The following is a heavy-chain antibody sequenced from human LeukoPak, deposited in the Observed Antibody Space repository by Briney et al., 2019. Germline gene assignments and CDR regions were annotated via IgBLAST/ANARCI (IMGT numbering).Heavy chain of an antibody. CDR1: GYSFTNYD. CDR3: ARSNFGGNVHFDY. Sequence: ASVKVSCKASGYSFTNYDINWVRQATGQGLEWIGWMNPNSGDADYTQKFKGRVTFTRDTSTRTAYMEVNSLGSEDTAVYYCARSNFGGNVHFDYWGQGTLVTVSS. CDR2: MNPNSGDA. J-gene: IGHJ4*02. D-gene: IGHD4-23*01. V-gene: IGHV1-8*02.